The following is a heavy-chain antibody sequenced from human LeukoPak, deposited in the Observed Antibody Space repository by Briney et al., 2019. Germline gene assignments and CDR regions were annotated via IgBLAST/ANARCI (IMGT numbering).Heavy chain of an antibody. V-gene: IGHV1-24*01. J-gene: IGHJ4*02. CDR1: GYTLTELS. Sequence: ASVKVSCKVSGYTLTELSMHWVRQAPGKGLEWMGGFDPEGGETIYAQKFQGRVTMTEDTSTDTAYMELSSLRSEDTAVYYCATTGIIGAIVVVPAAMDYWGQGTLVTVSS. D-gene: IGHD2-2*01. CDR3: ATTGIIGAIVVVPAAMDY. CDR2: FDPEGGET.